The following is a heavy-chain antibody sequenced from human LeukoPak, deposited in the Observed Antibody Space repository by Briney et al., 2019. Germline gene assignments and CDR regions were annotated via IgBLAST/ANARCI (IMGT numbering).Heavy chain of an antibody. CDR2: INHSGST. D-gene: IGHD3-3*01. J-gene: IGHJ6*03. Sequence: SDTLSLTCAVYGGYYWSWIRQPPGKGLEWIGEINHSGSTNYNPSLKSRVTISVDTSKNQFSLKLSSVTAADTAVYYCARGLGYYDFWSGYYWHYYYMDVWGKGTTVTVSS. CDR1: GGYY. V-gene: IGHV4-34*01. CDR3: ARGLGYYDFWSGYYWHYYYMDV.